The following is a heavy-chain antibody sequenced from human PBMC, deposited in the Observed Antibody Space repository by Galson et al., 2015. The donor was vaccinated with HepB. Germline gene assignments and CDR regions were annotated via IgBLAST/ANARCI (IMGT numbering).Heavy chain of an antibody. CDR1: GGTFSSYA. J-gene: IGHJ5*02. D-gene: IGHD2-2*01. Sequence: SVKVSCKASGGTFSSYAISWVRQAPGQGLEWMGGIIPIFGTANYAQKFQGRVTITADKSTSTAYMELSSLRSEDTAVYYCASVLRYCSSTSCYAWFDPWGQGTLVTVSS. V-gene: IGHV1-69*06. CDR2: IIPIFGTA. CDR3: ASVLRYCSSTSCYAWFDP.